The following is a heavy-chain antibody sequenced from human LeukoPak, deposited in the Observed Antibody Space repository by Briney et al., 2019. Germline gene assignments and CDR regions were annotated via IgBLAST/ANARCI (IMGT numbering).Heavy chain of an antibody. CDR3: ARAVSWTDYYYYMDV. D-gene: IGHD6-13*01. Sequence: ASETLSLTCTVSGDSISSGGYYWSWIRQPAGKGLEWIGRIYSTGSTNYNPSLKSRVTISVDTSKNQFSLKLTSVTAADTAVYYCARAVSWTDYYYYMDVWGKGTTVTVSS. CDR1: GDSISSGGYY. J-gene: IGHJ6*03. CDR2: IYSTGST. V-gene: IGHV4-61*02.